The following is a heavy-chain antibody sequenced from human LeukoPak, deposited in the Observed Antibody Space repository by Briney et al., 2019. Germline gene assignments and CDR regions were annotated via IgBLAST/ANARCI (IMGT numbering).Heavy chain of an antibody. CDR1: GYTFTGYY. D-gene: IGHD2-15*01. CDR2: INPNSGDT. V-gene: IGHV1-2*02. CDR3: AREPADGWPYYYYYMDV. Sequence: ASVKVSRKASGYTFTGYYIHWVRQAPGQGLEWMGWINPNSGDTNYAQRFQGRVTMTTDTSISAAYMELNSLRSDDTAVYYCAREPADGWPYYYYYMDVWGKGTTVTVSS. J-gene: IGHJ6*03.